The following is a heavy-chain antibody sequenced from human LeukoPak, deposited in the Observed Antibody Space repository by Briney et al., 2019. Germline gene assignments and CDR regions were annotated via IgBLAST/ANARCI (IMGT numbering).Heavy chain of an antibody. J-gene: IGHJ4*02. D-gene: IGHD2-2*01. CDR3: ARRAYCSSTSCYFFDY. CDR2: IIPIFGTA. V-gene: IGHV1-69*13. CDR1: GYTFTSYD. Sequence: GASVKVSCKASGYTFTSYDINWVRQATGQGLEWMGGIIPIFGTANYAQKFQGRVTITADESTSTAYMELSSLRSEDTAVHYCARRAYCSSTSCYFFDYWGQGTLVTVSS.